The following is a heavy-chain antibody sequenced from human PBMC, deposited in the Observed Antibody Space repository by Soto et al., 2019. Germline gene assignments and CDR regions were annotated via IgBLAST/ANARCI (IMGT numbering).Heavy chain of an antibody. D-gene: IGHD1-1*01. CDR3: ASPQLERPLDYYYYYGMDV. V-gene: IGHV1-69*13. CDR2: IIPIFGTA. CDR1: GGTFSSYA. Sequence: ASVKVSCKASGGTFSSYAISWVRQAPGQGLEWMGGIIPIFGTANYAQKFQGRVTITADESTSTAYMELSSLRSEDTAVYYCASPQLERPLDYYYYYGMDVWGQGTTVTVSS. J-gene: IGHJ6*02.